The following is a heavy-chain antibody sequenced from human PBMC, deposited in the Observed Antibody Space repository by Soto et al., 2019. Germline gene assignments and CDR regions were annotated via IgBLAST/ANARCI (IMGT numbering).Heavy chain of an antibody. CDR1: GDSVSSGNN. CDR2: IYYSGNT. V-gene: IGHV4-61*01. Sequence: PSETLSLTCTMSGDSVSSGNNWSWIRQPPGKGLEWIGYIYYSGNTIYNPSLESRVTISVHTSKSQLSLKLSSVTAADTAVYYCASVVRKIMSGYEVSWFDPWGQGTLVTVS. D-gene: IGHD5-12*01. J-gene: IGHJ5*02. CDR3: ASVVRKIMSGYEVSWFDP.